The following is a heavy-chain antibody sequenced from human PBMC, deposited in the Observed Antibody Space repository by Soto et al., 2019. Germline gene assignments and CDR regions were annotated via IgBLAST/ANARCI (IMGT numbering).Heavy chain of an antibody. V-gene: IGHV1-8*01. D-gene: IGHD3-10*01. J-gene: IGHJ6*03. CDR2: MNPNSGNT. CDR1: GYTFTSYD. Sequence: ASVKVSCKASGYTFTSYDINWVRKATGQGLEWMGWMNPNSGNTGYAQKFQGRVTMTRNTSISTAYMELSSLRSEDTAVYYCARTGTRSITMVRGARYYYYYMDVWGKGTTVTVSS. CDR3: ARTGTRSITMVRGARYYYYYMDV.